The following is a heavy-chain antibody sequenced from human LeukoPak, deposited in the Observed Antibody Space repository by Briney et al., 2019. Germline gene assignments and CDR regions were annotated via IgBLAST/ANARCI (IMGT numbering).Heavy chain of an antibody. V-gene: IGHV1-46*01. CDR1: EYTFTNYY. CDR3: ARAYSGYSIDF. D-gene: IGHD3-22*01. J-gene: IGHJ4*02. Sequence: ASVTVSCTASEYTFTNYYMHWVRQAPGHGLVWMGIIYPSGGGSSYAQKFQGRVTMTRDTSTSTVYMELSSLTSGDTALYYCARAYSGYSIDFWGQGTLVTVSS. CDR2: IYPSGGGS.